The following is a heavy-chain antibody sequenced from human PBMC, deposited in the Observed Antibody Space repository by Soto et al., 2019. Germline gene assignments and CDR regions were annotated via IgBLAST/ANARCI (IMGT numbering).Heavy chain of an antibody. J-gene: IGHJ5*02. CDR3: ARKGSGYHHQGNWFDP. V-gene: IGHV4-30-2*01. D-gene: IGHD3-22*01. Sequence: PSETLSLTCAVSGGSISSGGYSWSWIRQPPGKGLEWIGYIYHSGSTYYNPSLKSRVTISVDRSKNQFSLKLSSVTAADTAVYYCARKGSGYHHQGNWFDPWGQGTLVTVSS. CDR1: GGSISSGGYS. CDR2: IYHSGST.